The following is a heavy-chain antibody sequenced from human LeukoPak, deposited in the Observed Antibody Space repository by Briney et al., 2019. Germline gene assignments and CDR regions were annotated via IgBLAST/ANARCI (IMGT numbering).Heavy chain of an antibody. J-gene: IGHJ4*02. Sequence: GGSLRLSCAASGFTFDDYAMHWVRQTPGKGLEWVSGINWNSDKIAYADSVKGRFTISRDNAKNSLYLQMNGLRSEDTALYCCGKDMRKKSDYPSFDSWGQGTQVTVSS. CDR1: GFTFDDYA. V-gene: IGHV3-9*01. D-gene: IGHD3-16*01. CDR2: INWNSDKI. CDR3: GKDMRKKSDYPSFDS.